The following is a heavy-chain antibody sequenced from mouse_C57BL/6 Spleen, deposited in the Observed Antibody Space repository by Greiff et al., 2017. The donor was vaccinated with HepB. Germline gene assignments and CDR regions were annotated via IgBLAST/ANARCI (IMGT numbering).Heavy chain of an antibody. J-gene: IGHJ2*01. CDR1: GYTFTSYW. V-gene: IGHV1-72*01. Sequence: QVQLKQPGAELVKPGASVKLSCKASGYTFTSYWMHWVKQRPGRGLEWIGRIDPNSGGTKYNEKFKSKATLTVDKPSSTAYMQLSSLTSEDSAVYYCASLGPYYFDYWGQGTTLTVSS. CDR2: IDPNSGGT. D-gene: IGHD4-1*01. CDR3: ASLGPYYFDY.